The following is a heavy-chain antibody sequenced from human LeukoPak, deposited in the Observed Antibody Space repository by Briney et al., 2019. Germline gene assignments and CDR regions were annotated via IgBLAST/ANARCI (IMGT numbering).Heavy chain of an antibody. CDR2: IYSGGST. D-gene: IGHD3-3*01. V-gene: IGHV3-53*01. J-gene: IGHJ4*02. Sequence: SGGSLRLSCAASGFTVSSNYMSWVRQAPGKGLEWVSVIYSGGSTYYADSVKGRFTISRDNSKNTLYLQMNSLRAEDTAVYYCARALLEWSAEYYFDYWGQGTLVTVSS. CDR1: GFTVSSNY. CDR3: ARALLEWSAEYYFDY.